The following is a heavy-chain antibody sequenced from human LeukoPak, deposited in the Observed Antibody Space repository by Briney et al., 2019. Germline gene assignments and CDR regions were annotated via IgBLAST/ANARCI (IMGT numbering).Heavy chain of an antibody. Sequence: GGSLRLSCAASGFTFSYFGLHWVRQAPGKGLEWVALISTDPSKQNYADSVKGRFTISRDNSINTLYLQMRSLRVEDTGVYYCVKDSSTTWFGRDSEWGRGTLVIVSS. CDR1: GFTFSYFG. CDR2: ISTDPSKQ. J-gene: IGHJ4*02. V-gene: IGHV3-30*18. D-gene: IGHD3-10*01. CDR3: VKDSSTTWFGRDSE.